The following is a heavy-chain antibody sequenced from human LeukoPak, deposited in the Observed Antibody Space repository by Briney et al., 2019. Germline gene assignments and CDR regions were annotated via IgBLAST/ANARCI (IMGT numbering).Heavy chain of an antibody. D-gene: IGHD3-16*01. CDR3: AREITVDDAFDI. Sequence: GRSLRLSCAASGFTFSSYGMHWVRQAPGKGLEWVAVIWYDGSNKYYADSVKGRFNISRDNSKNTMYLQMNSLRAEDTAVYYCAREITVDDAFDIWGQGTMVTVSS. CDR1: GFTFSSYG. CDR2: IWYDGSNK. V-gene: IGHV3-33*01. J-gene: IGHJ3*02.